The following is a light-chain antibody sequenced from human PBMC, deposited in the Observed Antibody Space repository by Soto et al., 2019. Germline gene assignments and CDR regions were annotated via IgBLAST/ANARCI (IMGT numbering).Light chain of an antibody. CDR2: WAS. V-gene: IGKV4-1*01. J-gene: IGKJ1*01. Sequence: IVVTQSPESLTVSLGERVTINCKTSQSVLYRSNSQNYLAWFQHKAGQPPKLLIYWASIRQSGVPDQFSGGGSETDFTRPIHSLQAEDVAVYYCQQYYSLWTFGQGTKVEIK. CDR3: QQYYSLWT. CDR1: QSVLYRSNSQNY.